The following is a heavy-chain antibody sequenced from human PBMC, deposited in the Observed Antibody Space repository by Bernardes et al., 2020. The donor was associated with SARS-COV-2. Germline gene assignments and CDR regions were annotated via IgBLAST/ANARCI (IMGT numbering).Heavy chain of an antibody. CDR1: GFTFSSYA. Sequence: SLRLLCAASGFTFSSYAMSWVRQAPGKGLEWVSAISGSGGSTYYADSVKGRFTISRDNSKNTLYLQMNSLRAEDTAVYYCAKPPRTHDYGDSFDYWGQGTLVTVSS. D-gene: IGHD4-17*01. CDR2: ISGSGGST. J-gene: IGHJ4*02. CDR3: AKPPRTHDYGDSFDY. V-gene: IGHV3-23*01.